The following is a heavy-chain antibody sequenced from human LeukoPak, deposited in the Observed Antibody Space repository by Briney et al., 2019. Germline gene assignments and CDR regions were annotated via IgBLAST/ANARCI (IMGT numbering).Heavy chain of an antibody. CDR1: GFTFSTYS. CDR3: AKDVVPDSGWDLDY. J-gene: IGHJ4*02. Sequence: GGSLRLSCAASGFTFSTYSMTWVRQGPGKGLEWVSSIYPRGDSTFYADSVKGRFTISRDNSKNTLYLQMSNLRTEDTAIYYCAKDVVPDSGWDLDYWGQGTLVTVSS. V-gene: IGHV3-23*01. CDR2: IYPRGDST. D-gene: IGHD6-19*01.